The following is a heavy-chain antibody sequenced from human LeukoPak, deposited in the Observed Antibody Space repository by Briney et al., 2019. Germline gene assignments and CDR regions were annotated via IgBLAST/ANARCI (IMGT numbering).Heavy chain of an antibody. CDR3: AREVGDSSGYYPN. D-gene: IGHD3-22*01. Sequence: SQTLSLTCTASGGSISSSSYYWGWIRQPPGKGLEWIGSIYYSGSTYYNPSLKSRVTISVDTSKNQFSLKLSSVTAADTAVYYCAREVGDSSGYYPNWGQGTLVTVSS. J-gene: IGHJ4*02. V-gene: IGHV4-39*07. CDR2: IYYSGST. CDR1: GGSISSSSYY.